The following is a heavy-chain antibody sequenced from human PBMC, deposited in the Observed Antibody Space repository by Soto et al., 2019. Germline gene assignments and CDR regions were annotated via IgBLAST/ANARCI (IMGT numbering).Heavy chain of an antibody. D-gene: IGHD2-8*01. CDR1: GFTFSVYS. Sequence: EVHLEESGGGLVQPGGSLRLSCAASGFTFSVYSMNWVRQAPGKGLHWVSYITGSSDRILFADSVKGRFTVSRDNAKNSLYLQMNSLRDDDTGVYYCTTTNGHLNHWGQGTLVSVSS. V-gene: IGHV3-48*02. J-gene: IGHJ4*02. CDR2: ITGSSDRI. CDR3: TTTNGHLNH.